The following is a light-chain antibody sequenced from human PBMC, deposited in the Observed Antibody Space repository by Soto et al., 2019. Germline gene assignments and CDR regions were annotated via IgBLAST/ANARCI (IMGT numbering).Light chain of an antibody. CDR1: SSNIGAGYD. CDR2: GNS. J-gene: IGLJ2*01. CDR3: QSYDSSLSGWDVV. Sequence: QSVPTQPPSVSGAPGQRVTISCTGSSSNIGAGYDVHWYQQLPGTAPKLLIYGNSNRPSGVPDRFSGSKSGTSASLAITGLQAEDEADYYCQSYDSSLSGWDVVFGGGTKLTVL. V-gene: IGLV1-40*01.